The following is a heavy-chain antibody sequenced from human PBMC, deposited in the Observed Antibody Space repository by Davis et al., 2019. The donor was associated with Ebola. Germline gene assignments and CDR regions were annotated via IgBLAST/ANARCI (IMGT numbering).Heavy chain of an antibody. V-gene: IGHV3-73*01. Sequence: GESLKISCAASGFTFSGSAMHWVRQASGKGLEWVGRIRNTANSYATAYAASVKVKFTISRDDSKNTAYLQMNSLKTEDTAVYSCTREIILWDYWGQGTLVTVSS. CDR3: TREIILWDY. CDR1: GFTFSGSA. D-gene: IGHD5-24*01. J-gene: IGHJ4*02. CDR2: IRNTANSYAT.